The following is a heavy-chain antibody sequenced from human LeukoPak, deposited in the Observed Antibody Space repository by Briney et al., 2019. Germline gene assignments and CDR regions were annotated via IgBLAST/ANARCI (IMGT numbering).Heavy chain of an antibody. CDR3: AKGAGSSWYGEFDY. CDR2: ISYDGSNK. Sequence: PGGSLRLSCAASGFTFSSYVMHWVRQAPGKGLEWVAVISYDGSNKYYADSVKGRFTISRDNSKNTLYLQMNSLRAEDTAVYYCAKGAGSSWYGEFDYWGQGTLVTVSS. V-gene: IGHV3-30*18. J-gene: IGHJ4*02. D-gene: IGHD6-13*01. CDR1: GFTFSSYV.